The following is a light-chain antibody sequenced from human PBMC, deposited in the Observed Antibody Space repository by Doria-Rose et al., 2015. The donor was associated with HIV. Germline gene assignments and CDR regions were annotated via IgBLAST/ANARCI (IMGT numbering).Light chain of an antibody. J-gene: IGKJ3*01. CDR2: WAS. V-gene: IGKV4-1*01. Sequence: DIRLTQSPESLGMSLGERATLTCKSNQSLLYTSKNYLAWYQQKPGQPPKLLIYWASTRQSGVPARFSGSGSETDFTLTISSLEAEDVAVYYCQQYYDTPSFGPGTTVDTK. CDR1: QSLLYTSKNY. CDR3: QQYYDTPS.